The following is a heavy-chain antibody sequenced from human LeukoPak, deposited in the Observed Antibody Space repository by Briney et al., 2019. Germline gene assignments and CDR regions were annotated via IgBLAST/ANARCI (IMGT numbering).Heavy chain of an antibody. J-gene: IGHJ3*02. D-gene: IGHD1-26*01. CDR2: IYSGGST. V-gene: IGHV3-53*01. CDR1: GLTVSSNY. CDR3: ARGGSYLSAFDI. Sequence: GGSLRLSCAASGLTVSSNYMSWVRQAPGKGLEWVSIIYSGGSTFYADSVKGRFTISRDNSKNTLYLQMTSLRAEGTAVYYCARGGSYLSAFDIWGQGTMVTVSS.